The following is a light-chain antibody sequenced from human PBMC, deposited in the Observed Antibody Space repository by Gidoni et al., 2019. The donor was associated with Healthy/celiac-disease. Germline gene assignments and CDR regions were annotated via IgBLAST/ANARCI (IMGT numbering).Light chain of an antibody. CDR2: SNN. V-gene: IGLV1-44*01. Sequence: QSVLTHPPSASGTPGQRVTISCYGSSSNIGSNTVNWYQQLPGTAPKLLLYSNNQRPSGVPDRFSGSKSGTSASLAISGLQSEDEADYYCAAWDDSLNGLVFGGGTKLTVL. CDR3: AAWDDSLNGLV. CDR1: SSNIGSNT. J-gene: IGLJ2*01.